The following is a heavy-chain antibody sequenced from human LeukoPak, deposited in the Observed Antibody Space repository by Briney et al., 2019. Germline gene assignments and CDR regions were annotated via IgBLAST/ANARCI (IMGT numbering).Heavy chain of an antibody. V-gene: IGHV3-23*01. CDR2: ISGSGGST. Sequence: PGGSLRLSCAASGFTFSSYAMSWVRQAPGKGLEWVSAISGSGGSTYYADSVKGRFTISRDNSKNTLYLQMNSLRAEDTAVYYCAKDQHRTVRTNWFDPWGQGTLVTVSS. CDR1: GFTFSSYA. CDR3: AKDQHRTVRTNWFDP. J-gene: IGHJ5*02. D-gene: IGHD4-11*01.